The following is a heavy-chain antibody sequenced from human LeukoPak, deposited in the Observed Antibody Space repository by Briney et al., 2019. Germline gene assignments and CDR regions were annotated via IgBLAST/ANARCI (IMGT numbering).Heavy chain of an antibody. J-gene: IGHJ4*02. D-gene: IGHD1-26*01. CDR1: GYSISSGYY. CDR3: ARGVGANRDY. CDR2: IYHSGST. Sequence: SETLSLTCTVSGYSISSGYYWGWIRQPPGKGLEWIGSIYHSGSTYYNPSLKSRVTISVDTSKNQFSLKLSSVTAADTAVYYRARGVGANRDYWGQGTLVTVSS. V-gene: IGHV4-38-2*02.